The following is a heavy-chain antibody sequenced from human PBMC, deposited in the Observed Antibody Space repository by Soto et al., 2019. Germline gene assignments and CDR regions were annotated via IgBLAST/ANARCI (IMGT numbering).Heavy chain of an antibody. CDR2: IISIFGTA. D-gene: IGHD3-10*01. CDR1: GGTFSSYA. J-gene: IGHJ4*02. V-gene: IGHV1-69*13. CDR3: ARDAQCYYVSGSYCVSYFDY. Sequence: GASVKVSCKASGGTFSSYAISWVRQAPGQGLEWMGGIISIFGTANYAQKFQGRVTITADESTSTAYMELSSLRSEDTAVYYCARDAQCYYVSGSYCVSYFDYWGQGTLVTVSS.